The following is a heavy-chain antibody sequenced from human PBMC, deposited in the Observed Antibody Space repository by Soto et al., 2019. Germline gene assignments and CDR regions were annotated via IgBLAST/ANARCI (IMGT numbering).Heavy chain of an antibody. Sequence: ASVKVSCKASGYTFTGYYMHWVRQAPGQGLEWMGWINPNSGGTNYAQKFQGWVTMTRDTSISTAYMELSRLRSDDTAVYYCARATIPAAMYDYWGQGTLVNVSS. D-gene: IGHD2-2*01. CDR2: INPNSGGT. J-gene: IGHJ4*02. CDR1: GYTFTGYY. V-gene: IGHV1-2*04. CDR3: ARATIPAAMYDY.